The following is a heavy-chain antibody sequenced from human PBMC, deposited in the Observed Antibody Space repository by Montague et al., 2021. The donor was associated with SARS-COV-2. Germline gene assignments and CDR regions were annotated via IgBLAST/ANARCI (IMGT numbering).Heavy chain of an antibody. Sequence: SETLSLTCAISGGSFSKYYWGWIRQPPGKGLEWIGSIYYSGSTYYNPSLKSRVTISVDTSKNQFSLKLSSVTAADTAVYYCARFPTSYYYDSKAAPATPDAFDIWGQGTMVTVSS. V-gene: IGHV4-39*01. D-gene: IGHD3-22*01. CDR2: IYYSGST. CDR1: GGSFSKYY. CDR3: ARFPTSYYYDSKAAPATPDAFDI. J-gene: IGHJ3*02.